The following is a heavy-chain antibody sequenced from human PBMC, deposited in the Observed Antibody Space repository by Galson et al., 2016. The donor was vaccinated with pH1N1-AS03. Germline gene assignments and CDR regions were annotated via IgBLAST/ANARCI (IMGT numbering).Heavy chain of an antibody. J-gene: IGHJ3*02. Sequence: SVKVSCKASGGTFNTYAISWVRQAPGQGLEWMGRLIPMLNIPDYAQKFQVRVTITADKSTNTAYMELTNLGSDDTALYYCAKGYSATPSGTIDIWGQGTKVTVSS. CDR2: LIPMLNIP. CDR1: GGTFNTYA. V-gene: IGHV1-69*04. D-gene: IGHD2-15*01. CDR3: AKGYSATPSGTIDI.